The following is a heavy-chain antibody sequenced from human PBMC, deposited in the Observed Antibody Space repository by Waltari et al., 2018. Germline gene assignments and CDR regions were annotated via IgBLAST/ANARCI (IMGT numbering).Heavy chain of an antibody. CDR2: IKQDGSEK. V-gene: IGHV3-7*01. D-gene: IGHD5-18*01. CDR3: ARDPMAYSYVPWYFDY. Sequence: EVQLVESGGGLVQSGGSLRLSCTGAGFTFRRYWMTWVRQAAGKGLEWVANIKQDGSEKYYVDSVKGRFTISRDNAKNSLYLQMNSLRAEDTAVYYCARDPMAYSYVPWYFDYWGQGALVTVSS. J-gene: IGHJ4*02. CDR1: GFTFRRYW.